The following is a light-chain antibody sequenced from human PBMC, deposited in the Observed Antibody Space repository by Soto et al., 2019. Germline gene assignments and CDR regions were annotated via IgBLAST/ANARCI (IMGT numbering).Light chain of an antibody. J-gene: IGLJ1*01. Sequence: SVLPQPRSVSGSLGQSVTISCAGTRSDVGGYNYVSWYQQPPGTAPKLMIYEVSKRPSGVPDRFSGSKSGNTASLTISGLQAEDEGDYYCCSYAGRYTWVFGTGTKVTVL. V-gene: IGLV2-11*01. CDR2: EVS. CDR1: RSDVGGYNY. CDR3: CSYAGRYTWV.